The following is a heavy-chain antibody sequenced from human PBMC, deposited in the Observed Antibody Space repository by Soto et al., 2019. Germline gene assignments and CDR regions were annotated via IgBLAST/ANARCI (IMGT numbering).Heavy chain of an antibody. CDR1: GGSFSGYY. D-gene: IGHD5-18*01. V-gene: IGHV4-34*01. CDR3: ARGRGSGYSYGRNRKLDY. CDR2: INHSGST. Sequence: QVQLQQWGAGLLKPSETLSLTCAVYGGSFSGYYWSWIRQPPGKGLEWIGEINHSGSTNYNPSLKSRVTISVDTSKNQFSLKLSSVTAADTAVYYCARGRGSGYSYGRNRKLDYWGQGTLVTVSS. J-gene: IGHJ4*02.